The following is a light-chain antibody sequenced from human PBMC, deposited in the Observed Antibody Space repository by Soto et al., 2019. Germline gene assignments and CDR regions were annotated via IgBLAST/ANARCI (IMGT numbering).Light chain of an antibody. Sequence: QSALTQPASVSGSPGQSITISCTGTSNDVGGYNYVSWYQQYPGKAPKLMIYDVSNRPSGVSNRFSGSKSGNTASLTISGLQAEDEADYCCSSYTSSSYTSSSTLYVFGTGTKLTVL. V-gene: IGLV2-14*01. J-gene: IGLJ1*01. CDR3: SSYTSSSYTSSSTLYV. CDR2: DVS. CDR1: SNDVGGYNY.